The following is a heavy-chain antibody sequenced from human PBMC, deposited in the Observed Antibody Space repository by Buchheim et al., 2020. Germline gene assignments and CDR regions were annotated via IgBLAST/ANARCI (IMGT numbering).Heavy chain of an antibody. CDR1: GFTFSSYS. CDR3: ARGSGARIVVGTPFDY. J-gene: IGHJ4*02. Sequence: EVQLVESGGGLVKPGGSLRLSCAASGFTFSSYSMNWVRQAPGKGLEWVSSISGGSSYIYYADSVKGRITISRDNAKNSLYPQMNSLRVEDTAVYYCARGSGARIVVGTPFDYWGQGIL. V-gene: IGHV3-21*01. D-gene: IGHD3-22*01. CDR2: ISGGSSYI.